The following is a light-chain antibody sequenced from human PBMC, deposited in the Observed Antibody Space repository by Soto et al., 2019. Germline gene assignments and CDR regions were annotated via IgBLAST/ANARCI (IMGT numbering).Light chain of an antibody. CDR2: GAS. J-gene: IGKJ1*01. CDR3: QQYGRSLWT. V-gene: IGKV3-20*01. Sequence: EIVLTQSPGTLSLSPGERATLSCRASQTVDSNYLAWYQQKPGQAPRLVIYGASTRAAGIPDRFSGSGSGTAFTLTISRLEPEDVVMYYCQQYGRSLWTFGQGTKAEI. CDR1: QTVDSNY.